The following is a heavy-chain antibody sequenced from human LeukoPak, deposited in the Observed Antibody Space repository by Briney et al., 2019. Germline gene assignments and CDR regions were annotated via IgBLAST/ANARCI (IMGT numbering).Heavy chain of an antibody. CDR1: GFTVSTNY. D-gene: IGHD1-26*01. J-gene: IGHJ4*02. CDR3: AKVYEWELFDY. Sequence: GGSLRLSCAVSGFTVSTNYMSWVRQAPGKGLEWVSIIHRDGSTYYADSVKGRFTISRDNSKNTLYLQMNSLRAEDTAVYYCAKVYEWELFDYWGQGTLVTVSS. V-gene: IGHV3-66*01. CDR2: IHRDGST.